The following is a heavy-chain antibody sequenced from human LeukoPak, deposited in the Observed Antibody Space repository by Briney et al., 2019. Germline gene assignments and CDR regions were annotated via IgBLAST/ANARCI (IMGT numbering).Heavy chain of an antibody. V-gene: IGHV3-74*01. CDR3: ARGKYYYDSTGYYPGVDY. CDR1: GFTFSSYW. D-gene: IGHD3-22*01. CDR2: INSDGSST. Sequence: GGSLGLSCAASGFTFSSYWIHWVRQAPGKGLVWVSRINSDGSSTSYADSVKGRFTISRDNAKNSLYLQMSSLRAEDTAVYYCARGKYYYDSTGYYPGVDYWGQGTLVTVSS. J-gene: IGHJ4*02.